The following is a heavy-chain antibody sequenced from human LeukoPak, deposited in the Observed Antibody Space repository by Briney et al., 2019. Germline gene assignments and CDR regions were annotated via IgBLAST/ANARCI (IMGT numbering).Heavy chain of an antibody. Sequence: GGSLRLSCAASGFIFSDYDMHWVRQATGKGLEWVSAIGTAGDTYYTGSVKGRFTISRENAKNSLYLQMNSLRAGDTAVYYCARVAKERVGGVYYFDYWGQGTLVTVSS. V-gene: IGHV3-13*01. CDR1: GFIFSDYD. CDR2: IGTAGDT. J-gene: IGHJ4*02. CDR3: ARVAKERVGGVYYFDY. D-gene: IGHD1-1*01.